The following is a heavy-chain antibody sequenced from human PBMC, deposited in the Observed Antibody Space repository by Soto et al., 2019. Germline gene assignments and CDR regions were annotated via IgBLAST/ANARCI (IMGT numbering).Heavy chain of an antibody. Sequence: SVKVSCKASGGTFSSYAISWVRQAPGQGLEWMGGIIPIFGTANYAQKFQGRITITADESTSTAYMELSSLRSEDTAVYYCAVPGSHGRAPTPYFDYWGQGTLVTVSS. J-gene: IGHJ4*02. CDR3: AVPGSHGRAPTPYFDY. CDR1: GGTFSSYA. CDR2: IIPIFGTA. D-gene: IGHD3-10*01. V-gene: IGHV1-69*13.